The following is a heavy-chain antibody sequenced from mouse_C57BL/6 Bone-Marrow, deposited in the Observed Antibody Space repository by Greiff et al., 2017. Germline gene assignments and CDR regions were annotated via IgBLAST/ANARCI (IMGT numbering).Heavy chain of an antibody. D-gene: IGHD2-5*01. V-gene: IGHV1-55*01. CDR1: GYTFTSYW. J-gene: IGHJ2*01. CDR3: ARSAYSNYGEDYFDY. Sequence: QVQLQQPGAELVKPGASVKMSCKASGYTFTSYWITWVKQRPGQGLEWIGDIYPGSGSTNYNEKFKSKATLTVDTSSSTAYMQLSSLTAEDSAVYYCARSAYSNYGEDYFDYWGQGTTLTVSS. CDR2: IYPGSGST.